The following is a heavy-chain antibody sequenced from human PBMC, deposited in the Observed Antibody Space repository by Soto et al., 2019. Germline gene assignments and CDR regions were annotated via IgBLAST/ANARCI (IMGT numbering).Heavy chain of an antibody. Sequence: QVQLVESGGGVVQPGRSLRLSCTASGFTFSTYAMHWVRQAPGKGLEWVAVISSDGGTKFYEDSMKGRFTISRDNAKNTVSLQMNSLRGEDTAVYYCARDQKGESGIDYWGQGTLVTVSS. CDR3: ARDQKGESGIDY. CDR1: GFTFSTYA. J-gene: IGHJ4*02. D-gene: IGHD1-20*01. CDR2: ISSDGGTK. V-gene: IGHV3-30-3*01.